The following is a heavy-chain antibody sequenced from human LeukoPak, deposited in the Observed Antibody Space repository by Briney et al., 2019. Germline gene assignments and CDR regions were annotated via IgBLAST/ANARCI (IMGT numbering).Heavy chain of an antibody. D-gene: IGHD3-22*01. CDR2: INHSGST. J-gene: IGHJ2*01. Sequence: PSETLSLTCAVYGGSFSGYYWSWIRQPPGKGLEWIGEINHSGSTNYNPSLKSRVTISIDTSKNQFSLKLSSVTAADTAVYYCARAMIVVIITTPGYFDLWGRGTRVTVSS. CDR1: GGSFSGYY. V-gene: IGHV4-34*01. CDR3: ARAMIVVIITTPGYFDL.